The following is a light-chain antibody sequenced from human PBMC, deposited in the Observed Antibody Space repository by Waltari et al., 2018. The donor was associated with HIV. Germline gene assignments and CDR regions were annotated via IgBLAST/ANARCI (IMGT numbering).Light chain of an antibody. J-gene: IGLJ2*01. Sequence: QSALTQPAYVSGSPGQSITIPCTGTSSDVGGYNYISWYQHHPGTAPKLLIYEVNNRPSGVSDRFSGSKSGNTASLTISGLQAEDDADYYCSSFTYSTSLVFGGGTK. CDR2: EVN. V-gene: IGLV2-14*01. CDR3: SSFTYSTSLV. CDR1: SSDVGGYNY.